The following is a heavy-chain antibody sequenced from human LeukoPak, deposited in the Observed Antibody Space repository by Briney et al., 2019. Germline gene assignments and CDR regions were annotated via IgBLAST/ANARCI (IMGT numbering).Heavy chain of an antibody. CDR2: IRNSGIST. J-gene: IGHJ6*03. Sequence: PGGSLRLSCAASGFTFSSYAMSWVRQAPGMGLEWVSGIRNSGISTYYADSVKGRFTISRDDSKNTLYLQMNSLRAEDTAVYYCAKDRDRASMDVWGKGTTVTVSS. CDR1: GFTFSSYA. CDR3: AKDRDRASMDV. D-gene: IGHD3-10*01. V-gene: IGHV3-23*01.